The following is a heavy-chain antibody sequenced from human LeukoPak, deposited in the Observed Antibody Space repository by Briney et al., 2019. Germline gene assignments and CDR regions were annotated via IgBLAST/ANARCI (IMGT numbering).Heavy chain of an antibody. V-gene: IGHV3-11*01. CDR3: ARTPVPAAN. CDR2: ISCNRSNI. D-gene: IGHD2-2*01. Sequence: GGSLRLSCAASGFTFSDYYMSWIRQAPGKGLEWVSYISCNRSNIYYADSVKGRFTISRDNAKNSLYLQMNSLRAEDTAVYYCARTPVPAANWGQGTLVTVSS. CDR1: GFTFSDYY. J-gene: IGHJ4*02.